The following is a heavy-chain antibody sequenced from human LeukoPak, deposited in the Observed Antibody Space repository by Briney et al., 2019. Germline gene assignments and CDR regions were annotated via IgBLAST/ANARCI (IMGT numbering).Heavy chain of an antibody. V-gene: IGHV3-23*01. CDR3: AKGPRRGYYDSSALDY. CDR1: GFTFSSYA. Sequence: PGGSLRLSCAASGFTFSSYAMSWVRQAPGKGLEWVSAISGSGGSTYYADSVKGRFTISRDNPKNTLYLQMNSLRAEDTAVYYCAKGPRRGYYDSSALDYWGQGTLVTVSS. CDR2: ISGSGGST. D-gene: IGHD3-22*01. J-gene: IGHJ4*02.